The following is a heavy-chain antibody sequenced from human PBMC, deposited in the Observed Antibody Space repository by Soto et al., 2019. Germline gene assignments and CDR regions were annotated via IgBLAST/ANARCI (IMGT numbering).Heavy chain of an antibody. V-gene: IGHV1-2*02. CDR2: INPKFGDT. Sequence: QVQLVQSGAEVTEPGDSVRVSCETSGYTFTAYYIHWVRQAPGQGLEWMGWINPKFGDTTYAQDFQGRVSMTRDMSISTVYMELSRLTSDDTAIYYCARNLDYYYGPGSGNGHGFWGQGTTVTVFS. J-gene: IGHJ6*02. CDR1: GYTFTAYY. D-gene: IGHD3-10*01. CDR3: ARNLDYYYGPGSGNGHGF.